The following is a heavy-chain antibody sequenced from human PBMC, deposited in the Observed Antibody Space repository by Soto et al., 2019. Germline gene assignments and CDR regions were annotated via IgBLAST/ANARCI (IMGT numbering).Heavy chain of an antibody. D-gene: IGHD6-13*01. CDR3: AIIATSGGGDAFEI. CDR2: ILSDEKNK. Sequence: QVQLVESGGGVVQPGRSLRLSCAASGFTFSNYAMHWVRQVPGKGLGWVAAILSDEKNKYSAASVKGRFTISRDNSKNTLYLQMNSLRPEDTAVYYCAIIATSGGGDAFEIWGQGTMVTVSS. J-gene: IGHJ3*02. V-gene: IGHV3-30*04. CDR1: GFTFSNYA.